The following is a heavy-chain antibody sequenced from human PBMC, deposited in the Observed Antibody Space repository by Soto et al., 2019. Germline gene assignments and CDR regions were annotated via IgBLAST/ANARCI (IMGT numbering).Heavy chain of an antibody. CDR1: GGSVSSGTYY. V-gene: IGHV4-61*01. J-gene: IGHJ4*01. CDR2: IYYPGST. CDR3: ARSLGTVYDSLPDY. Sequence: SETLSLTCTVSGGSVSSGTYYWSWIRQPPGKGLEWIGYIYYPGSTNYNPSLKSRVTISIGTSKNQFPLKLSSVTAADTAVFYCARSLGTVYDSLPDYWGQGTLVTVSS. D-gene: IGHD3-22*01.